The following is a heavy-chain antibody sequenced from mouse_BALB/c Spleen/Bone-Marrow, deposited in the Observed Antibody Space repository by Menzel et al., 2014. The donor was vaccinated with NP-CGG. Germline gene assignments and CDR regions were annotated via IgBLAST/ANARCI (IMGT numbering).Heavy chain of an antibody. J-gene: IGHJ1*01. CDR2: IYPGNSDT. D-gene: IGHD4-1*01. CDR1: GYSFTSYW. CDR3: TRNWDWYFDV. Sequence: EVQLVESGTVLTRPGASVKMSCKASGYSFTSYWMHWVKPRPGQGLEWIGAIYPGNSDTTYNQKFKGKAKLTAVTSASTAYMELSSLTNEDSAVYYCTRNWDWYFDVWGAGTTVTVSS. V-gene: IGHV1-5*01.